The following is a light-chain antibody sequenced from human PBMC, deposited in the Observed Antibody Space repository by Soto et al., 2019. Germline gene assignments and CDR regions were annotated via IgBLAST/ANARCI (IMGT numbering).Light chain of an antibody. CDR3: QQYKKWPPLT. V-gene: IGKV3-15*01. CDR2: GAF. J-gene: IGKJ4*01. Sequence: EIVMTQSPATLSVSPGERATLSCRASQSVSFNLAWYQQKPGQAPRLLIYGAFTRATGIPARFSGSGSGTDFTLTISSLQSEDFAVYYCQQYKKWPPLTFGGGTKLEIK. CDR1: QSVSFN.